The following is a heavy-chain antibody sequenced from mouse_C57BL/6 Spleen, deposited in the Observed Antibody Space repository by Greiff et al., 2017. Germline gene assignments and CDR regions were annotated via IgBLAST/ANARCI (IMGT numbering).Heavy chain of an antibody. D-gene: IGHD1-1*01. CDR1: GFTFSDYG. Sequence: EVKLMESGGGLVKPGGSLKLSCAASGFTFSDYGMHWVRQAPEKGLEWVAYISSGSSTIYYADTVKGRFTISRDNAKNTLFLQMTSLRSEDTAMYYGASPSGSSYGWYFDVWGTGTTVTVSS. V-gene: IGHV5-17*01. J-gene: IGHJ1*03. CDR3: ASPSGSSYGWYFDV. CDR2: ISSGSSTI.